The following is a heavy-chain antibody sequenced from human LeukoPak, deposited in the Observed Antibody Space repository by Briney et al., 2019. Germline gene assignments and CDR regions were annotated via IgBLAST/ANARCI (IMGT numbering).Heavy chain of an antibody. CDR2: ISSSGSTI. V-gene: IGHV3-48*03. D-gene: IGHD2-15*01. CDR3: ARRYYSGGSCRNTRSYYYYYGMDV. Sequence: GGSLRLSCAASGFTFSSYEMNWVRQAPGKGLEWVSYISSSGSTIYYADSVKGRFTISRDNAKNSLYLQMNSLRAEDTAVYYCARRYYSGGSCRNTRSYYYYYGMDVWGKGTTVTVSS. J-gene: IGHJ6*04. CDR1: GFTFSSYE.